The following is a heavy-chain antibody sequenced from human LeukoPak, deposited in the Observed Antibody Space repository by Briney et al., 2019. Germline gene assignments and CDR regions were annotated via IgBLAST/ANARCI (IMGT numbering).Heavy chain of an antibody. CDR3: AGVDAAMPDAFDI. Sequence: GALILSCASSGLIFSRYGMSWVRPAPREGLEWVAAISGSGGTTYYADSVKGRFTISTDNSKNTLYLQMNSLRADGTAVYYCAGVDAAMPDAFDIWGQGTTVTVSS. J-gene: IGHJ3*02. CDR2: ISGSGGTT. V-gene: IGHV3-23*01. D-gene: IGHD5-18*01. CDR1: GLIFSRYG.